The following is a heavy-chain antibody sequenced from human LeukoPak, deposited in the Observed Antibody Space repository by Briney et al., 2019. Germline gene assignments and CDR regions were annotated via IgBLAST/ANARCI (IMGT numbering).Heavy chain of an antibody. Sequence: GASVKISCKTSGYTFTNYGMHWVRQAPRQSPEWMGWINTGNGNTKSSQKFQDRVTLTRDTSARTGYMELNSLSSEDTAVYYCARVPLHDDSRHYYPHWGQGTPVTVSS. CDR3: ARVPLHDDSRHYYPH. D-gene: IGHD3-22*01. V-gene: IGHV1-3*04. CDR2: INTGNGNT. J-gene: IGHJ1*01. CDR1: GYTFTNYG.